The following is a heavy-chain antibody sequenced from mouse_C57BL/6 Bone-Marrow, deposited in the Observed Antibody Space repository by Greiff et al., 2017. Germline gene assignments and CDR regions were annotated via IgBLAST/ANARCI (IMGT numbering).Heavy chain of an antibody. Sequence: QVQLQQPGAELVKPGASVTLSCKASGYTFTSYWLHWVKQRPGRGLEWIGRIDPTSGGTTYNEKFKSKATLTVDKPSSTAYMQLSSLTSEDSAVYYCARSYDGYYGVAYWGQGTLVTVSA. CDR3: ARSYDGYYGVAY. J-gene: IGHJ3*01. V-gene: IGHV1-72*01. CDR1: GYTFTSYW. D-gene: IGHD2-3*01. CDR2: IDPTSGGT.